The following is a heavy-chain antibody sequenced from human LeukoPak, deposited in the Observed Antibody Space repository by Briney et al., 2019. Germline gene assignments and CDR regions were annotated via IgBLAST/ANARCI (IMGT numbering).Heavy chain of an antibody. V-gene: IGHV3-23*01. CDR3: ATLGYSSSWHVLYYYYYYMDV. Sequence: PGGSLRLSCAASGFTFSSYAMSWVRQAPGKGLEWVSAISGSGGSTYYADSVKGRFTISRDNSKNTLYLQMNSLRAEDTAVYYCATLGYSSSWHVLYYYYYYMDVWGKGTTVTVSS. CDR1: GFTFSSYA. CDR2: ISGSGGST. D-gene: IGHD6-13*01. J-gene: IGHJ6*03.